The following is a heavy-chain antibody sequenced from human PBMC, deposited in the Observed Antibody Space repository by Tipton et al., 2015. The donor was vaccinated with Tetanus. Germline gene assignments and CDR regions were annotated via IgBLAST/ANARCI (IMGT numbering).Heavy chain of an antibody. V-gene: IGHV4-39*07. J-gene: IGHJ2*01. CDR1: GGSMIGSGHY. CDR2: LTYSGRT. D-gene: IGHD5-18*01. Sequence: TLSLTCTVSGGSMIGSGHYGAWVRQSPGKGLEWIGSLTYSGRTYYSPSLKSRVTISVDTPKNQFSLKLTSLTVADTAVYYCARGGSYSYGPRGFDLWGRGTLVTVSS. CDR3: ARGGSYSYGPRGFDL.